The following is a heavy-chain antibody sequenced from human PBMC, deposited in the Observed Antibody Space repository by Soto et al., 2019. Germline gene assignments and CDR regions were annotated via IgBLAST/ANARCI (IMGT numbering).Heavy chain of an antibody. CDR3: ARGYSGYIRHYGLDV. CDR1: GYTFTSYD. V-gene: IGHV1-8*02. CDR2: VNPDSGNT. D-gene: IGHD5-12*01. J-gene: IGHJ6*02. Sequence: ASVKVSCKASGYTFTSYDINWVRQATGQGLEWVGWVNPDSGNTFYAQKFQDRVTMTRDTSTNTAYMELSSLGFDDTAVYYCARGYSGYIRHYGLDVWGQGTTVTVS.